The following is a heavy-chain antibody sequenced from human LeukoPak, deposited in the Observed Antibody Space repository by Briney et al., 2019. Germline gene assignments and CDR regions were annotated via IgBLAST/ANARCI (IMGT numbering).Heavy chain of an antibody. J-gene: IGHJ4*02. CDR1: GFTFSDYY. CDR2: ISRSSSFI. Sequence: GGSLRLSCAASGFTFSDYYRSWIGQAPGKGLDWVSTISRSSSFIYYADSVKGRFTISRDNAKNSLYLQMNSLRAEDTAVYYCARALYDSSGYYSHFDYWGQGTLVTVSS. V-gene: IGHV3-11*06. D-gene: IGHD3-22*01. CDR3: ARALYDSSGYYSHFDY.